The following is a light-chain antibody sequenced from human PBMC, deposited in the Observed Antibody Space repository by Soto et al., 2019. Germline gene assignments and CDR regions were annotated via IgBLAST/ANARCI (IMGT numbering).Light chain of an antibody. CDR1: QSVSSY. J-gene: IGKJ2*01. CDR3: QQYSNWPPLYT. Sequence: EIVMTQSPATLSVSPGERATLSCRASQSVSSYLAWYQQKPGLPPRLLIYDASIRATGIPDRFSGSGSGTDFTLTISSLQSADFAVYYRQQYSNWPPLYTFGRGTKLEIK. CDR2: DAS. V-gene: IGKV3-15*01.